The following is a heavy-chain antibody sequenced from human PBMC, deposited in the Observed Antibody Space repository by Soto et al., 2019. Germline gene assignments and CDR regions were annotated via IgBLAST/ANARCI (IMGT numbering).Heavy chain of an antibody. CDR3: ARSPLYSSSWYLFFDY. CDR1: GFTFSDYY. D-gene: IGHD6-13*01. J-gene: IGHJ4*02. V-gene: IGHV3-11*01. CDR2: ISSSGSTI. Sequence: PGGSLRLSCAASGFTFSDYYMSWIRQAPGKGLEWVSYISSSGSTIYYADSVKGRFTTSRDNAKNSLYLQMNSLRAEDTAVYYCARSPLYSSSWYLFFDYWGQGTLVTVSS.